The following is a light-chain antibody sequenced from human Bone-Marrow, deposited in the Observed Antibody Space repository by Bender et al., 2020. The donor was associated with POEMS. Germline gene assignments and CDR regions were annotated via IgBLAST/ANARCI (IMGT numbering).Light chain of an antibody. V-gene: IGLV2-14*03. CDR1: SSDVGGYNY. J-gene: IGLJ2*01. CDR2: DVS. CDR3: SSYTSATTVV. Sequence: QSALTQPASVSGSPGQPITIFCTGTSSDVGGYNYVSWYQHHPGKAPKLMICDVSNRPSGVSTRFSGSKSGNTASLSISGLQAEDEADYYCSSYTSATTVVFGGGTKLTVL.